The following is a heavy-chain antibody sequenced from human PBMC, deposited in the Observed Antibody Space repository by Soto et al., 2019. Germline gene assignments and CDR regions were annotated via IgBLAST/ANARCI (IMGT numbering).Heavy chain of an antibody. CDR2: IIPLFGTT. CDR3: ARDSIAAAGTDY. Sequence: SVKVSFKASGGTFSSYTIAWVRQAPGQGLEWMGEIIPLFGTTNYVEKFQGRLTITADASTSTAYMELSSLRSEDTAMYYCARDSIAAAGTDYWGQGTLVTVSS. V-gene: IGHV1-69*13. D-gene: IGHD6-13*01. J-gene: IGHJ4*02. CDR1: GGTFSSYT.